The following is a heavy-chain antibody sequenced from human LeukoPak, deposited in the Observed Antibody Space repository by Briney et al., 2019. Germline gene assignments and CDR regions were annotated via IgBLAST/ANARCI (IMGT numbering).Heavy chain of an antibody. CDR1: GGSISSYY. CDR2: IYYSGST. V-gene: IGHV4-59*01. Sequence: PSETLSLTCTVSGGSISSYYWSWIRQLPGKGLEWIGYIYYSGSTNYNPSLKSRVTISVDTSKNQFSLRLSSVTAADTAVYYCARVIWATQGMADPKGYGMDVWGQGTTVTVSS. D-gene: IGHD3-16*01. CDR3: ARVIWATQGMADPKGYGMDV. J-gene: IGHJ6*02.